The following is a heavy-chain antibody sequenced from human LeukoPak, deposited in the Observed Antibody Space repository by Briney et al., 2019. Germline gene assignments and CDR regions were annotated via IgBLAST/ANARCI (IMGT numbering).Heavy chain of an antibody. CDR2: VSTSNGAT. J-gene: IGHJ4*02. CDR1: GYNFNRYT. Sequence: ASVKVSCKPSGYNFNRYTITWVRQAPGQGLEWMGWVSTSNGATNYAEKFQGRVTMTTETVTKTAYMELRRLQSGDTAMYFCARVSDTSMVTPGFDSWGQGTLVTVSS. V-gene: IGHV1-18*01. D-gene: IGHD5-18*01. CDR3: ARVSDTSMVTPGFDS.